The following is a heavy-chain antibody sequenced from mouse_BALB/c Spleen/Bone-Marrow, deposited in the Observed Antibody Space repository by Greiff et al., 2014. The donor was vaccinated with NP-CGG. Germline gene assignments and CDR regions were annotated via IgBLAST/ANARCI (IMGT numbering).Heavy chain of an antibody. CDR3: ARAGRYDGNFDY. CDR2: ISSGGSYT. CDR1: GFTFSSCA. Sequence: EVMLVESGGGLVKPGGSLKLSCAASGFTFSSCAMSWVRQTPEKRLEWVATISSGGSYTYCLDSVKGRFTISRDNAKNTLYLQMSSLRTKDTAMYYCARAGRYDGNFDYWGQGTTHSLL. D-gene: IGHD2-14*01. V-gene: IGHV5-9-1*01. J-gene: IGHJ2*01.